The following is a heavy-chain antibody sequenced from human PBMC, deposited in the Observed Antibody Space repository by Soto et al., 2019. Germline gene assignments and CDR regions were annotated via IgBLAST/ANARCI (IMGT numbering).Heavy chain of an antibody. Sequence: PSETLSLTCTVSGGSISSSSYYWGWIRQPPGKGLEWIGSIYYSGSTYYNPSLKSRVTISVDTSKNQFSLKLSSVTAADTAVYYCANIGYCSSTSCYGQRVMDVWGQGTWVTVSS. V-gene: IGHV4-39*01. CDR3: ANIGYCSSTSCYGQRVMDV. CDR2: IYYSGST. J-gene: IGHJ6*02. D-gene: IGHD2-2*01. CDR1: GGSISSSSYY.